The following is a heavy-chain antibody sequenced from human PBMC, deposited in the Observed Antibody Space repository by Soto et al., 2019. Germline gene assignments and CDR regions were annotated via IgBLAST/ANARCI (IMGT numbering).Heavy chain of an antibody. CDR1: GGSFSGYY. D-gene: IGHD3-10*01. V-gene: IGHV4-34*01. Sequence: QVQLQQWGAGLLKPSETLSLTCAVYGGSFSGYYWSWIRQPPGKGLEWIGEINHSGSTNYNPSLKSRVTISVDTSKNQFSLKLSSVTAADTAVYYCARKGLRDYYGSGSYYYPGRYFDYWGQGTLVTVSS. J-gene: IGHJ4*02. CDR2: INHSGST. CDR3: ARKGLRDYYGSGSYYYPGRYFDY.